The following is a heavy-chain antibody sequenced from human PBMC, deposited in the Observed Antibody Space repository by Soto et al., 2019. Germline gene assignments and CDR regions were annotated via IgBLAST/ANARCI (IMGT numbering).Heavy chain of an antibody. J-gene: IGHJ4*02. V-gene: IGHV3-48*02. CDR3: ARELVPVAGTVIDD. CDR2: ISSSSSTI. Sequence: GGSLRLSCAASGFTFSSYSMNWVRQAPGKGLEWVSNISSSSSTIYYADSVKGRFTISRDNAKNSLYLQMNSLRDEDTAVYYCARELVPVAGTVIDDWGQGTTVTVSS. D-gene: IGHD4-17*01. CDR1: GFTFSSYS.